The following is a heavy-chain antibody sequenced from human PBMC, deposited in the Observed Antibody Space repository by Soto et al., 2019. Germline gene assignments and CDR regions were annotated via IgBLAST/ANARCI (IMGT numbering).Heavy chain of an antibody. CDR3: ERLIRNYYYYYGMDV. CDR2: IYYSGST. J-gene: IGHJ6*02. Sequence: PSETLSLTCTVSGGSVSSGSYYWSWIRQPPGKGLEWIGYIYYSGSTNYNPSLKSRVTISVDTSKNRFSLKLSSVTAADTAVYYCERLIRNYYYYYGMDVWGQGTTVTVYS. CDR1: GGSVSSGSYY. V-gene: IGHV4-61*01. D-gene: IGHD3-22*01.